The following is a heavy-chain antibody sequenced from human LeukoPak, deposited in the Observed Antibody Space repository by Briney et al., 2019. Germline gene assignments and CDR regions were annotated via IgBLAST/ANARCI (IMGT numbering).Heavy chain of an antibody. Sequence: ASVKVSCKASGYTFTSYYIHWVRQAPGQGLEWMGMINPSGGATNYARKFQDRVTMTRDMSTSTVFMELSSLRSEDTALYYCARVHHYFDIAFDYWGQGTLVTVSS. D-gene: IGHD3-22*01. CDR2: INPSGGAT. V-gene: IGHV1-46*01. CDR3: ARVHHYFDIAFDY. J-gene: IGHJ4*02. CDR1: GYTFTSYY.